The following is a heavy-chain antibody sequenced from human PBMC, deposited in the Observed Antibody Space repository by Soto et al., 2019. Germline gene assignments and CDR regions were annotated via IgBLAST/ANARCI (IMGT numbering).Heavy chain of an antibody. J-gene: IGHJ3*02. D-gene: IGHD2-2*01. CDR1: GFTFSNYA. V-gene: IGHV3-23*01. Sequence: EVRLLESGGGLVQPGGSLRLSCVASGFTFSNYAMSWVRQAPGKGLEWVSVVTGRSSSTYYADSVEGRFIISRDNSRNTLVLQMNSLGAEDTAVYYCTKHLPSKNNQRRWADAFHIWGQGTILTVSS. CDR3: TKHLPSKNNQRRWADAFHI. CDR2: VTGRSSST.